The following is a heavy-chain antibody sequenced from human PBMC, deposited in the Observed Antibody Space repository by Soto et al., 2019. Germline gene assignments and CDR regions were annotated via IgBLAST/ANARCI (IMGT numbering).Heavy chain of an antibody. J-gene: IGHJ6*02. CDR1: GGTFSSYA. V-gene: IGHV1-69*01. Sequence: QVQLVQSGAEVKKPGSSVKVSCKASGGTFSSYAISWVRQAPGQGLEWMGGIIPIFGTANYAQKFQGRVTITADESTSTAYMELSSLRSEDTAVYYFARVGCTNGVCYTAMDYYYYGMDVWGQGTTVTVSS. CDR3: ARVGCTNGVCYTAMDYYYYGMDV. CDR2: IIPIFGTA. D-gene: IGHD2-8*01.